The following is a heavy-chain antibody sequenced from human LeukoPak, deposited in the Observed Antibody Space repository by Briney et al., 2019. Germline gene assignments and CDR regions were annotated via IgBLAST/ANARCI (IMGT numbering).Heavy chain of an antibody. D-gene: IGHD2-2*01. J-gene: IGHJ6*03. V-gene: IGHV4-4*07. CDR3: ARVGCSSTNCYGNYYMDV. CDR1: GGSISSYY. CDR2: IYTSGST. Sequence: KPSETLSLTCTVSGGSISSYYWSWIRQPAGKGLEWIGRIYTSGSTNYNPSLKSRVIMSVDTYKNQFSLKLTSVTDADTAVYYCARVGCSSTNCYGNYYMDVWGKGTTVTVS.